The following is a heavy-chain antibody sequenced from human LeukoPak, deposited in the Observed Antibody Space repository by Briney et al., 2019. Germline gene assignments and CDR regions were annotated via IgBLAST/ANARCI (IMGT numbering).Heavy chain of an antibody. CDR2: IYTSRST. CDR3: ARHCSGGSCPLGFDY. CDR1: GGSISSGSYY. D-gene: IGHD2-15*01. Sequence: SETLSLTCTVSGGSISSGSYYWSWIRQPAGKGLEWIGRIYTSRSTNYHPPLKTRSTISVDTSKNQFSLKLSSVTAADTAVYYCARHCSGGSCPLGFDYWGQGTLVTVSS. J-gene: IGHJ4*02. V-gene: IGHV4-61*02.